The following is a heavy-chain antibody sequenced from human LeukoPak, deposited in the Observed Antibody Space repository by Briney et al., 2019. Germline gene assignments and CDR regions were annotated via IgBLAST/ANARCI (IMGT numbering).Heavy chain of an antibody. CDR1: GFTLSNYW. V-gene: IGHV3-21*01. CDR2: ITATSTSI. Sequence: PGGSLRLSCTTSGFTLSNYWMTWVRQAPGKGLEWVSSITATSTSIYYADSVKGRFTISRDNSKNTLYLQMNSLRAEDTAVYYCARGTSDSSGYYYVTHNPLDYWGQGTLVTVSS. D-gene: IGHD3-22*01. J-gene: IGHJ4*02. CDR3: ARGTSDSSGYYYVTHNPLDY.